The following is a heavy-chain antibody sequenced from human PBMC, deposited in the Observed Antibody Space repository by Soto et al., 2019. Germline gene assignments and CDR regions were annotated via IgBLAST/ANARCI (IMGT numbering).Heavy chain of an antibody. J-gene: IGHJ4*02. D-gene: IGHD3-22*01. Sequence: PGGSLRLSCAASGFTFSSYAMSWVRQAPGKGLEWVSAISGSGGSTYYADSVKGRFTISRDNSKNTLYLQMNSLRAEDTAVYYCAKVKGPMIVVVITTVGSYFDYWGQGTLVTVSS. CDR1: GFTFSSYA. CDR2: ISGSGGST. CDR3: AKVKGPMIVVVITTVGSYFDY. V-gene: IGHV3-23*01.